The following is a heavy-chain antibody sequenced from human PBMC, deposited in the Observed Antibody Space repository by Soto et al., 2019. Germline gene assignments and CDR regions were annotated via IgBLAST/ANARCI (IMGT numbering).Heavy chain of an antibody. D-gene: IGHD2-8*01. Sequence: SETLSLTCTVSGGSISTYYWSWILQPPWKGLEWIGYIYYSGSTNYNPSLKSRVTISVDTSKNQFSLKLSSVTAADTAVYYCARFSSLIPGGVAFDIWGQGITVTVSS. J-gene: IGHJ3*02. CDR3: ARFSSLIPGGVAFDI. V-gene: IGHV4-59*08. CDR1: GGSISTYY. CDR2: IYYSGST.